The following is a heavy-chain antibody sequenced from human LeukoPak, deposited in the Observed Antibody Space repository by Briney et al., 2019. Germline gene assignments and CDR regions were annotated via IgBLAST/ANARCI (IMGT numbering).Heavy chain of an antibody. V-gene: IGHV4-61*02. CDR1: GGSISSGSYY. Sequence: PSETLSLTCTVSGGSISSGSYYWSWIRQPAGKGLEWIGRIYTSGSTNYNPFLKSRVTISVDTSKNQFSLKLSSVTAADTAVYYCARDEVAGRFDYWGQGTLVTVSS. J-gene: IGHJ4*02. CDR2: IYTSGST. CDR3: ARDEVAGRFDY. D-gene: IGHD6-19*01.